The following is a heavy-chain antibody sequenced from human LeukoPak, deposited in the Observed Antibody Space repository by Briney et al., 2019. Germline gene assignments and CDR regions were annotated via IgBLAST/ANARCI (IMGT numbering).Heavy chain of an antibody. CDR3: ARGRYSSTTYYFDS. CDR2: IKKDGSET. V-gene: IGHV3-7*03. CDR1: GFTFSSSW. Sequence: GSLRLSCAASGFTFSSSWMSWVRQAPGKGLEWVANIKKDGSETYYVGSVKGRFTISRDNAKNSLYLQMNSLRAEDTAIYYCARGRYSSTTYYFDSWGQGTLVTVSS. D-gene: IGHD6-13*01. J-gene: IGHJ4*02.